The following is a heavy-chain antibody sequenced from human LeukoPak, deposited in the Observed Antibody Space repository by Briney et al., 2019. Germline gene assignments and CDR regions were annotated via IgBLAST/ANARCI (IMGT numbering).Heavy chain of an antibody. Sequence: GASVKVSCKASGGTFSSNAISWVRQAPGQGLEWMGGIIPIFGTANYAQKFQGRVTITADESTSTAYMELSSLRSEDTAVYYCARDTSSTGYCSGGSCKPLDVWGQGTTVTVSS. CDR1: GGTFSSNA. V-gene: IGHV1-69*01. J-gene: IGHJ6*02. D-gene: IGHD2-15*01. CDR2: IIPIFGTA. CDR3: ARDTSSTGYCSGGSCKPLDV.